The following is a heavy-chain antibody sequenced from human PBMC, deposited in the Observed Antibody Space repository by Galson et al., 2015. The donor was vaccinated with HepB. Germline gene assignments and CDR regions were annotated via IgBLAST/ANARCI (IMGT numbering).Heavy chain of an antibody. CDR2: IIPIFGTA. CDR3: ARAKRGSIVVVPAATPYYGTDV. D-gene: IGHD2-2*01. J-gene: IGHJ6*02. Sequence: SVKVSCKASGGTFSSYAISWVRQAPGQGLEWMGGIIPIFGTANYAQKFQGRVTITADESTSTAYMELSSLRSEDTAVYYCARAKRGSIVVVPAATPYYGTDVWGQGTTVTVSS. CDR1: GGTFSSYA. V-gene: IGHV1-69*13.